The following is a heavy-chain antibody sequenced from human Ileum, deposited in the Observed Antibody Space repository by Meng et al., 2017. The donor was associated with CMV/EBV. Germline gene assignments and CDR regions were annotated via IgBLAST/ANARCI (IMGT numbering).Heavy chain of an antibody. D-gene: IGHD1-1*01. V-gene: IGHV1-2*02. CDR1: GYTFIGYY. Sequence: QVQLVQSGAEVKNPGASVKVSCKASGYTFIGYYVHWVRQAPGQGLEWLAWIKPKSGEGDYSQTFQGRITLTRDTSINTVYMELNSLTSDDTAVYYCARDWNRRSFDIWGQGTMVTVSS. CDR3: ARDWNRRSFDI. CDR2: IKPKSGEG. J-gene: IGHJ3*02.